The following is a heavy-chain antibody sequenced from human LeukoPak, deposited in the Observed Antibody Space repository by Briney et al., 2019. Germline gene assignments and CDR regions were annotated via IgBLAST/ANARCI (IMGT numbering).Heavy chain of an antibody. CDR1: GFTFSSYA. CDR2: ILYGGGDK. D-gene: IGHD6-13*01. CDR3: ARDGDPISAAGTMLDY. Sequence: GGSLRLSCAASGFTFSSYAMHWVRQAPGKGLEWGGSILYGGGDKYCAVSVEGRFTISRDNSKKTLYLQMNSLRPEDTAVYFCARDGDPISAAGTMLDYWGLGTLVTVSS. V-gene: IGHV3-30*04. J-gene: IGHJ4*02.